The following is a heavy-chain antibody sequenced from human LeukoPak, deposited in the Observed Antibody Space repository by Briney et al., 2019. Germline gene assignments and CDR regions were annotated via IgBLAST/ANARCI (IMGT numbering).Heavy chain of an antibody. J-gene: IGHJ4*02. D-gene: IGHD6-25*01. Sequence: GGSLRLSCAASGFIFSNYAMHWVRQAPGKGLEWVAVIAADGRDKHHADSVKGRFTISRDSSKNTVYLQMNSLRAEDTAVYYCARDRLRAAPYYFDHRGQGNVVTVSS. CDR1: GFIFSNYA. CDR3: ARDRLRAAPYYFDH. CDR2: IAADGRDK. V-gene: IGHV3-30*04.